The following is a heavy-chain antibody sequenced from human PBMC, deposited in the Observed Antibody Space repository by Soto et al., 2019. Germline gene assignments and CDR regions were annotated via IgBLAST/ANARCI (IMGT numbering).Heavy chain of an antibody. D-gene: IGHD4-17*01. J-gene: IGHJ4*02. CDR1: GGSVSNKTYY. V-gene: IGHV4-61*01. CDR3: ARTTAVPNTLRSRYFFDY. CDR2: VYYSGTT. Sequence: SETLSLTCSVSGGSVSNKTYYWSWIRQPPGKRLEWIGYVYYSGTTNYDPSLKSRVTISVDLSKNQFSLRLSSVTTADTALYYCARTTAVPNTLRSRYFFDYWGQGTLVTAPQ.